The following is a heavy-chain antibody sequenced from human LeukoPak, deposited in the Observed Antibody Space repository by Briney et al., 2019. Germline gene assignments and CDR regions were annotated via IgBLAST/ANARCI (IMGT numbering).Heavy chain of an antibody. V-gene: IGHV4-39*07. CDR1: DDSVSASSYY. CDR3: ARDHSGSYPIAFDI. Sequence: SETLSLTCIVSDDSVSASSYYWAWIRQPPGKGLEWIGSIYYSANTYYNPSLKSRVTISVDTSKNQFSLKLSSVTAADTAVYYCARDHSGSYPIAFDIWGQGTMVTVSS. D-gene: IGHD1-26*01. J-gene: IGHJ3*02. CDR2: IYYSANT.